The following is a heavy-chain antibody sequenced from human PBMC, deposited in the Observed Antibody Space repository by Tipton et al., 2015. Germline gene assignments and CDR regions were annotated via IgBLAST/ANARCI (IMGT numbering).Heavy chain of an antibody. D-gene: IGHD3-10*01. Sequence: TLSLTCTVSGGSISGYFWSWIRQPPGKGLEWIGYIHYTGRTNYNPSLKSRVTISVDTSKNQFSLKLSSVTAADTAVYYCARGHYVSRMDVWGQGTTVTVSS. CDR3: ARGHYVSRMDV. J-gene: IGHJ6*02. CDR1: GGSISGYF. CDR2: IHYTGRT. V-gene: IGHV4-59*01.